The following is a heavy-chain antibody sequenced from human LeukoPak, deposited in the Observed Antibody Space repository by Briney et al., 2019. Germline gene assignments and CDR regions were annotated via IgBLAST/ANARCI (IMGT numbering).Heavy chain of an antibody. D-gene: IGHD1-20*01. CDR2: ISSSGSTI. Sequence: GGSLRLSCAASGFTFSSYEMNWVRQAPGKGLEWVSYISSSGSTIYYADSVKGRFTISRDNAKNSLYLQMNSLRAEDTAVYYYARAQYNWNDAPLWKWGQGTLVTVSS. CDR1: GFTFSSYE. V-gene: IGHV3-48*03. J-gene: IGHJ4*02. CDR3: ARAQYNWNDAPLWK.